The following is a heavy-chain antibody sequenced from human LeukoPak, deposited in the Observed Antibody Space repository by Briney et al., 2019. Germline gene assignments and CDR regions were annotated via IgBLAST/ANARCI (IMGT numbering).Heavy chain of an antibody. CDR1: GFTFSTSW. J-gene: IGHJ4*02. D-gene: IGHD5-12*01. Sequence: GSLRLSCAASGFTFSTSWMSWVRQVPGKGLEWVANIKKDGSETYYVDSVKGGFTISRDNAKISLYLQITSLRAEDTAMYYCARGRYSGTTYYFDYWGLGTLVTVSS. CDR2: IKKDGSET. CDR3: ARGRYSGTTYYFDY. V-gene: IGHV3-7*03.